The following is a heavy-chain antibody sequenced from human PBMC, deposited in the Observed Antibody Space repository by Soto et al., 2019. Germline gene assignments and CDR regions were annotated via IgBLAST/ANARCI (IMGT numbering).Heavy chain of an antibody. V-gene: IGHV4-59*01. CDR3: APFNWYFDL. CDR1: GGSISSYY. Sequence: QVQLQESGPGLVKPSETLSLTCTVSGGSISSYYWSWIRQPPGKGLEWIGYIYYTGSTNYKPSLKSRVTISVDTSKNQFSLQLSYVTAAETAVYYCAPFNWYFDLWGRGTLVTVSS. CDR2: IYYTGST. J-gene: IGHJ2*01.